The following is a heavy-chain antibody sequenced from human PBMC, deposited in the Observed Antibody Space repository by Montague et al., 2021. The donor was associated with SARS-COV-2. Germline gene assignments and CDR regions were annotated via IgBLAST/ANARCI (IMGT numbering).Heavy chain of an antibody. CDR1: GFSLSTSGMC. V-gene: IGHV2-70*11. CDR2: IGWDDDK. D-gene: IGHD3-10*01. Sequence: PALVKPTQTLTLTCTFSGFSLSTSGMCVSWIRQPPGKALEWLARIGWDDDKYYSTSLKTRLTISKDTSKNQVVLTMTNIDPVETATYYCARTYGSGRGFDLWGRGTLVTVSS. CDR3: ARTYGSGRGFDL. J-gene: IGHJ2*01.